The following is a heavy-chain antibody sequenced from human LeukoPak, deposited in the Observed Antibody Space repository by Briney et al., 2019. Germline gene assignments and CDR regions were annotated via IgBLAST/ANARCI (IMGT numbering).Heavy chain of an antibody. V-gene: IGHV4-59*01. Sequence: SETLSLTCTVSGGSISSYYWSWIRQPPGKGLEWIGYIYYSGSTNYNPSLKSRVTISVDTSKNQFSLKLSSVTAADTAVYYCARVLRGVAGNYYFDYWGQGTLVTVSS. CDR2: IYYSGST. CDR3: ARVLRGVAGNYYFDY. D-gene: IGHD6-19*01. J-gene: IGHJ4*02. CDR1: GGSISSYY.